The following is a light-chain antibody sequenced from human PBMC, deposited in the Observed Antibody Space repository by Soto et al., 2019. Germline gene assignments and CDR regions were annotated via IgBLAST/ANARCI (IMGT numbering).Light chain of an antibody. Sequence: QYVLTQPPSVSEAPRQRVTISCSGSSSNIGNNAVNWYQQLPGKAPKLLIYYDDLLPSGVSDRFSGSKSGTSASLAISGLHSEDGADYYCAAWDDSLNGYVFGTGTKVTVL. CDR2: YDD. CDR3: AAWDDSLNGYV. V-gene: IGLV1-36*01. J-gene: IGLJ1*01. CDR1: SSNIGNNA.